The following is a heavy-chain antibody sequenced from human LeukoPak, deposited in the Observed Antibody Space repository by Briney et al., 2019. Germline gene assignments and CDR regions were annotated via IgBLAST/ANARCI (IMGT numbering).Heavy chain of an antibody. CDR1: GGTFSSYA. V-gene: IGHV1-69*05. Sequence: ASVKVSCKASGGTFSSYAISWVRQAPGQGLEWMGGIIPIFGTANYAQKFQGRVTITTGESTSTAYMELNSLRSEDTAVYYCAREALGTGTTLDFDYWGQGTLVTVSS. CDR2: IIPIFGTA. J-gene: IGHJ4*02. D-gene: IGHD1-7*01. CDR3: AREALGTGTTLDFDY.